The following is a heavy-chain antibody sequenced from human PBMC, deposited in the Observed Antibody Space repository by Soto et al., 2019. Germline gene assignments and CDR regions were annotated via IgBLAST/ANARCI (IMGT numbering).Heavy chain of an antibody. Sequence: LRLSCAASGFTFSSYAMSWVRQAPGKGLEWVSAISGSGGSTYYADSVKGRFTISRDNSKNTLYLQMNSLRAEDTAVYYCAKDLGSPGITIFGVVIGAFDIWGQGTMVTVSS. D-gene: IGHD3-3*01. CDR1: GFTFSSYA. V-gene: IGHV3-23*01. CDR3: AKDLGSPGITIFGVVIGAFDI. J-gene: IGHJ3*02. CDR2: ISGSGGST.